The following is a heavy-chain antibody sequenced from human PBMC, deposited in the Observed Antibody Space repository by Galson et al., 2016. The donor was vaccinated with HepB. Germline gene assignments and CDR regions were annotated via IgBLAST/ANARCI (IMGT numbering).Heavy chain of an antibody. Sequence: SLRLSCAVSGFTLRSYGMSWVRQAPGKGLEWVSGISGSGSSTDYADSVKGRFTISRDNSKNTLYLQMNSLRAEDTAVYYCAKYFYRSGYYTTYGNWGQGTLVTVSS. D-gene: IGHD3-22*01. J-gene: IGHJ4*02. CDR1: GFTLRSYG. V-gene: IGHV3-23*01. CDR2: ISGSGSST. CDR3: AKYFYRSGYYTTYGN.